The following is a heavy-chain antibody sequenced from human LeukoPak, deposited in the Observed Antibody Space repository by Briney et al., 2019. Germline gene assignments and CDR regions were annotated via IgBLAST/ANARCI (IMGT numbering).Heavy chain of an antibody. CDR3: ARDMTVTTSSDYYYGMDV. CDR2: IIPIFGIA. CDR1: GGTFSSYA. J-gene: IGHJ6*02. Sequence: ASVKVSCKASGGTFSSYAISWVRQAPGQGLEWMGRIIPIFGIANYAQKFQGRVTVTADKSTSTAYMELSSLRSDVTAVYYCARDMTVTTSSDYYYGMDVWGQGTTVTVSS. D-gene: IGHD4-17*01. V-gene: IGHV1-69*04.